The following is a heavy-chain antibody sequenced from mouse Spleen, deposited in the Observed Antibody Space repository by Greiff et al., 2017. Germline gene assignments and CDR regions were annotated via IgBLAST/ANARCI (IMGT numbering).Heavy chain of an antibody. CDR2: ISNGGGST. CDR3: ARHGGYDYDVGYAMDY. D-gene: IGHD2-4*01. Sequence: EVKLMESGGGLVQPGGSLKLSCATSGFTFSDYYMYWVRQTPEKRLEWVAYISNGGGSTYYPDTVKGRFTISRDNAKNTLYLQMSRLKSEDTAMYYCARHGGYDYDVGYAMDYWGQGTSVTVSS. J-gene: IGHJ4*01. CDR1: GFTFSDYY. V-gene: IGHV5-12*02.